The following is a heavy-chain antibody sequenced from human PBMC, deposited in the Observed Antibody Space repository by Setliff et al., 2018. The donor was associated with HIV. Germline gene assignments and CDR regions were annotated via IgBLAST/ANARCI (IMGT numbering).Heavy chain of an antibody. CDR1: GQSISGYY. J-gene: IGHJ4*02. Sequence: PSETLSLTCAVYGQSISGYYWSWIRQTPGKGLEWIGKINHGGDTNYNPSLKSRVTISVGSSYNHFSLKLSSVTAADTGVYYCASRRGIEFYFDIWGQGTPVTVSS. CDR2: INHGGDT. D-gene: IGHD3-10*01. V-gene: IGHV4-34*01. CDR3: ASRRGIEFYFDI.